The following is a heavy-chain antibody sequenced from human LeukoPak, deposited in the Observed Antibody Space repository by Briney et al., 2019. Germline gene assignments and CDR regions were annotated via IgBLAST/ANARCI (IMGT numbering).Heavy chain of an antibody. Sequence: SETLSLTCAVYGGSFSGYYWSWIRQPPGKGLEWIGEINHSGSTNYNPSLKSRVTISVDTSKNQFSLKLSSVTAADTAVYYCARVNLYYYYMDVWGKGTTVTISS. CDR1: GGSFSGYY. J-gene: IGHJ6*03. V-gene: IGHV4-34*01. CDR2: INHSGST. CDR3: ARVNLYYYYMDV.